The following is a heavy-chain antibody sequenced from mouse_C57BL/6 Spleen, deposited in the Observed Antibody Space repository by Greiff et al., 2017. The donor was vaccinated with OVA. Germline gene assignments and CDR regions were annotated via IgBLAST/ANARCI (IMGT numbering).Heavy chain of an antibody. Sequence: EVQLQESGGGLVKPGGSLKLSCAASGFTFSSYAMSWVRQTPEKRLEWVATISDGGSYTYYPDNVKGRFTISRDNAKNNLYLQMSHLKSEDTAMYYCARPYDYDGGGFDYWGQGTTLTVSS. D-gene: IGHD2-4*01. J-gene: IGHJ2*01. CDR2: ISDGGSYT. CDR3: ARPYDYDGGGFDY. CDR1: GFTFSSYA. V-gene: IGHV5-4*01.